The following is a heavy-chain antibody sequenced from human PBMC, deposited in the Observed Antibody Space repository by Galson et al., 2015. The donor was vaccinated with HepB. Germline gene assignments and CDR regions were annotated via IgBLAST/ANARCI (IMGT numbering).Heavy chain of an antibody. Sequence: TCAVFGGSTSSNTYYWSWIRQPPGRGLEWIGSIYYTGTTYYNPSLKSRVTISLDTSKNHFSLKLGSVTAADTAVYYCARHVGESGSYGMDVWGQGTTVSVSS. V-gene: IGHV4-39*01. CDR3: ARHVGESGSYGMDV. CDR2: IYYTGTT. J-gene: IGHJ6*02. D-gene: IGHD2-15*01. CDR1: GGSTSSNTYY.